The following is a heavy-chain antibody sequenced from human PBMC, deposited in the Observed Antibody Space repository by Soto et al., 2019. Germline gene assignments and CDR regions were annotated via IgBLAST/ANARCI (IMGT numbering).Heavy chain of an antibody. CDR2: MIPIFGTA. D-gene: IGHD2-2*01. Sequence: QVQLVQSGAEVKKPGSSVKVSCKASGGTFSSYAISWVRQAPGQGLEWMGGMIPIFGTANYAQKFQGRVTITADESTSRAYMELSSLRSEDTAVYYCARSIVVVPAAPYNWFDPWGQGTLVTVSS. J-gene: IGHJ5*02. CDR3: ARSIVVVPAAPYNWFDP. CDR1: GGTFSSYA. V-gene: IGHV1-69*01.